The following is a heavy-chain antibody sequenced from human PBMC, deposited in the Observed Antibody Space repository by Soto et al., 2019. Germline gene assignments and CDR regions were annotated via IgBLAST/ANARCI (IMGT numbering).Heavy chain of an antibody. Sequence: SATLSLTCTSSGSSILGYYWTWIRQSPERGLEWIGYIHYSGSANYNPSLNSRLTMSVGRSKSQFSMKLASVTAADTAVYYCARGVGGSGLNWFDPWGQGTLVTVSS. V-gene: IGHV4-59*12. CDR3: ARGVGGSGLNWFDP. CDR2: IHYSGSA. J-gene: IGHJ5*02. D-gene: IGHD6-19*01. CDR1: GSSILGYY.